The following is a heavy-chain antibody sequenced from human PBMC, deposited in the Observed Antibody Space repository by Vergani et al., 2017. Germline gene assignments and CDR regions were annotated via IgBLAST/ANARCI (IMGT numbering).Heavy chain of an antibody. Sequence: QVTLKESGPALVKPTQTLTLTCTFSGFSLNTYGMHVTWIRQPPGKALEWLARIDWNDQTYYTTALRTRITISKDTSKNQVALTMTNMDPVDTATYYCTRTLSDRRGYFIDYWGQGTLVTVSS. CDR3: TRTLSDRRGYFIDY. D-gene: IGHD3-22*01. CDR1: GFSLNTYGMH. CDR2: IDWNDQT. J-gene: IGHJ4*02. V-gene: IGHV2-70*04.